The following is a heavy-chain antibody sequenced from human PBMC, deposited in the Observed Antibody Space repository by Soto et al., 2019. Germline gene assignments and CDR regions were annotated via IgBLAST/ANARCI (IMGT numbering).Heavy chain of an antibody. V-gene: IGHV3-30*04. CDR1: AFTLSSYT. CDR3: VRASATDYFDS. Sequence: QVQLVESGGGVVQPGRSLRLSCAASAFTLSSYTIHWVRQAPGKGLEWVAVISYDGRKKYYADSVKGRFTISRDNSKNTLSLQMSSLRTEDTAVYYCVRASATDYFDSWGQGTLVSVSS. J-gene: IGHJ4*02. CDR2: ISYDGRKK.